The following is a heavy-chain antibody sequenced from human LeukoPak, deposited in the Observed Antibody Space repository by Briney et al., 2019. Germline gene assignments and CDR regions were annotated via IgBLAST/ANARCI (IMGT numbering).Heavy chain of an antibody. V-gene: IGHV4-59*01. CDR2: IYYSGST. CDR1: GGSISSYY. Sequence: SETLSLTCTVSGGSISSYYWSWIRQLPGKGLEWIGYIYYSGSTNYNPSLKSRVTISVDTSKNQFSLKLSSVTAADTAVYYCARVGSSAARRMGYFDYWGQGTLVTVSS. CDR3: ARVGSSAARRMGYFDY. D-gene: IGHD6-6*01. J-gene: IGHJ4*02.